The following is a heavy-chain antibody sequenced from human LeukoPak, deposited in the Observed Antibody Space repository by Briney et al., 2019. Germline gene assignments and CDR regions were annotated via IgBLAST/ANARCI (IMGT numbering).Heavy chain of an antibody. CDR2: ISYDGSNK. CDR3: ARDLYSSGWYGGFDY. D-gene: IGHD6-19*01. CDR1: GFTFINYA. J-gene: IGHJ4*02. V-gene: IGHV3-30*04. Sequence: GGSLRLSCAASGFTFINYAMHWVRQAPGKGLEWVAVISYDGSNKYYADSVKGRFTISRDNSKNTLYLQMNSLRAEDTAVYYCARDLYSSGWYGGFDYWGQGTLVTVSS.